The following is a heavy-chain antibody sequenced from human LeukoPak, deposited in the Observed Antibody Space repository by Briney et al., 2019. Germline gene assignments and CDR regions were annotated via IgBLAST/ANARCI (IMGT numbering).Heavy chain of an antibody. V-gene: IGHV4-34*01. Sequence: GSLRLSCAASGFTVSTNCMTWVRQPPGKGLEWIGEINHSGSTNYNPSLKSRVTISVDTSKNQFSLKLSSVTAADTAVYYCARGGFIAAAGFPNWFDPWGQGTLVTVSS. CDR3: ARGGFIAAAGFPNWFDP. J-gene: IGHJ5*02. D-gene: IGHD6-13*01. CDR1: GFTVSTNC. CDR2: INHSGST.